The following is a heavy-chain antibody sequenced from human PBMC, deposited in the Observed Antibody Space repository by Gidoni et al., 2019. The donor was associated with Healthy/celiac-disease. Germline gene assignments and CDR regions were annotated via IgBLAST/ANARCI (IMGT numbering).Heavy chain of an antibody. D-gene: IGHD3-3*01. J-gene: IGHJ6*02. Sequence: QVQLVESGGGVVQPGRSLRLSCAATGFTFSSYGMHWVRPAPGKGMVGGAGIVYDGSTKSYADSVMGRFPSSRDNSKNTLYLKMNSLRAEDTAVYYCARDVPDYDFWIGSIYYGMDVWCQGTTVTVS. CDR2: IVYDGSTK. CDR3: ARDVPDYDFWIGSIYYGMDV. V-gene: IGHV3-33*01. CDR1: GFTFSSYG.